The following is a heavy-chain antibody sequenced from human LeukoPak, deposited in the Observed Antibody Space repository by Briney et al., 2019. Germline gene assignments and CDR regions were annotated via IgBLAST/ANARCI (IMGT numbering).Heavy chain of an antibody. CDR3: ARGGGGLLDY. V-gene: IGHV4-31*03. D-gene: IGHD3-16*01. CDR2: ISYSEST. Sequence: PSETLSLTCTVSGGSISIGGYYWSWIRQHPGKGLEWIGYISYSESTYYNPSLKSRVTISVDTSKNQFSLKLSSVTAADTAVYYCARGGGGLLDYWGQGTLVTVSS. J-gene: IGHJ4*02. CDR1: GGSISIGGYY.